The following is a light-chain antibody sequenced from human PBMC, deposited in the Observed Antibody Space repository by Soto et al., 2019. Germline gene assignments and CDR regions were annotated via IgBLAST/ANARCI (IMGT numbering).Light chain of an antibody. CDR3: QQYNSHDDIA. Sequence: DIQITQSPSTLSASVGDRVTITCRASQSITSWLAWYQQKPGKAPNLLIYDASSLQSGVPSRFSGSGSGTEFTLTISGLQPDDSATYYCQQYNSHDDIAFGRGTKVAIK. CDR2: DAS. CDR1: QSITSW. V-gene: IGKV1-5*01. J-gene: IGKJ4*01.